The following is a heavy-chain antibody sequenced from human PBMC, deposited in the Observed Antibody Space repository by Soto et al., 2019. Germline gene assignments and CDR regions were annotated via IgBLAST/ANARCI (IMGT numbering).Heavy chain of an antibody. CDR1: GFTFSSYD. CDR2: IGTAGDT. J-gene: IGHJ5*02. Sequence: GGSLRLSCAASGFTFSSYDMHWVRQATGKGLEWVSAIGTAGDTYYPGSVKGRFTISRENAKNSLYLQMNSLRAGDTAVYYCARGGYCSGGSCYEWFDPWGQGTLVTVS. D-gene: IGHD2-15*01. CDR3: ARGGYCSGGSCYEWFDP. V-gene: IGHV3-13*04.